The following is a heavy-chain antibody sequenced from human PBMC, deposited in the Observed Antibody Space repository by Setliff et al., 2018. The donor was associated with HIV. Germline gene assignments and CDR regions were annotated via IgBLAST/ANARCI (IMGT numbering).Heavy chain of an antibody. CDR2: LIPIVDIT. V-gene: IGHV1-69*10. D-gene: IGHD2-8*01. CDR1: GGTFSNYA. Sequence: SVKVSCKASGGTFSNYAFSWVRQAPGQGLEWMGWLIPIVDITKSTQKFRDKVTFTADESTKTAQMELSGLTFEDTAVYYCAKGPNFEDAFDIWGQGTVVTVSS. CDR3: AKGPNFEDAFDI. J-gene: IGHJ3*02.